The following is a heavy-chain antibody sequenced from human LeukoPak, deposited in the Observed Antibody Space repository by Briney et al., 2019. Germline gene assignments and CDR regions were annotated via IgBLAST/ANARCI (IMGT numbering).Heavy chain of an antibody. CDR3: AKAVVVPAAIGYYYYYGMDV. CDR1: GGTFSSYA. CDR2: IIPIFGTA. D-gene: IGHD2-2*02. Sequence: SVKVSCKASGGTFSSYAISWVRQAPGQGLEWMGGIIPIFGTANYAQKFQGRVTITADKSTSTAYMELSSLRSEDTAVYYCAKAVVVPAAIGYYYYYGMDVWGKGTTVTVSS. J-gene: IGHJ6*04. V-gene: IGHV1-69*06.